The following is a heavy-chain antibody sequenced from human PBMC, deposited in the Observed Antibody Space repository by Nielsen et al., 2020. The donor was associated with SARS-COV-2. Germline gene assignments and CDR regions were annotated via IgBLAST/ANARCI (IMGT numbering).Heavy chain of an antibody. V-gene: IGHV3-53*01. CDR3: ARDSVSYYGMDV. Sequence: GGSLRLSCAASGFTVSSNYMSWVRQAPGKGLEWVSVIYSGGSTYYADSVKGRFTISRDNSKNTLYLQMNSLRAEDTAVYYCARDSVSYYGMDVWGQGTTVTVSS. CDR2: IYSGGST. J-gene: IGHJ6*02. CDR1: GFTVSSNY.